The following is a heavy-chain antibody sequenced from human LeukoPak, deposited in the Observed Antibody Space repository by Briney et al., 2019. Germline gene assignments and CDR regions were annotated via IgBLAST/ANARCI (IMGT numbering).Heavy chain of an antibody. V-gene: IGHV3-7*01. CDR1: GFTFSTYW. CDR2: IKQDGSEK. CDR3: ARDSAGNDY. Sequence: GVSLRLSCAASGFTFSTYWMSWVRQAPGKGLEWVANIKQDGSEKYYVDSVKGRFTISRDNAKNSLYLQMNSLRAEETAMYYCARDSAGNDYWGQGTLVTVSS. J-gene: IGHJ4*02. D-gene: IGHD6-13*01.